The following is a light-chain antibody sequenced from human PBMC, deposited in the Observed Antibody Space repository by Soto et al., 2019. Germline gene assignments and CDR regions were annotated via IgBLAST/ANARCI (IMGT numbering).Light chain of an antibody. Sequence: EIVLTQSPATLSLSPGERATLSCRATQSVRTYLAWYQQKPGQAPRLLIYDAFNRATGIPARFSGSGSGTDFTLTINSLEPEDFAVYYCQHRSDWPWTFGQGTKVEIK. CDR3: QHRSDWPWT. J-gene: IGKJ1*01. CDR2: DAF. CDR1: QSVRTY. V-gene: IGKV3-11*01.